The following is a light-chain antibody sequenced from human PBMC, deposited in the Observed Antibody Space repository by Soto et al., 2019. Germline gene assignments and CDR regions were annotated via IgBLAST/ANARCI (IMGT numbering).Light chain of an antibody. Sequence: EIVMTQSPATLSVSPGERATLSCRASQSISNNLAWYQHKPGQAPRVLIYGASTRAAGIPARFSGSGSGTEFTLTISSLQSEDFAVYYCQQYNKWPQENFGPGTKVDIX. V-gene: IGKV3-15*01. CDR2: GAS. J-gene: IGKJ3*01. CDR1: QSISNN. CDR3: QQYNKWPQEN.